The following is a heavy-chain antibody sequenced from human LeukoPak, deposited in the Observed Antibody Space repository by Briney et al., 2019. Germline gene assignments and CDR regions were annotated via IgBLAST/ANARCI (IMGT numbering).Heavy chain of an antibody. CDR3: ASSDSSGWYAGY. V-gene: IGHV1-46*01. J-gene: IGHJ4*02. D-gene: IGHD6-19*01. CDR2: INPSGGST. Sequence: ASVKVSCKASGHTFTSYYMHWVRQAPGQGLEWMGIINPSGGSTSYAQKFQGRVTMTRDMSTSTVYMELSSLRSEDTAVYYCASSDSSGWYAGYWGQGTLVTVSS. CDR1: GHTFTSYY.